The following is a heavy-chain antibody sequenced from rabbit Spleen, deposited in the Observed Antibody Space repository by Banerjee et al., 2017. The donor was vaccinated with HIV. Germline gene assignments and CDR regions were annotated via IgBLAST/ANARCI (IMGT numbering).Heavy chain of an antibody. D-gene: IGHD1-1*01. V-gene: IGHV1S45*01. Sequence: QEQLEESGGGLVKPGGSLVLTCKASGFSLSYNYVICWVRQAPGKGLEWIGCIGTGSGDTWYANWAKGRFTMSKTSSTTVTLRMTSLTAADTATYFCARDLVAVIGWNFNLWGPGTLVTVS. CDR3: ARDLVAVIGWNFNL. J-gene: IGHJ4*01. CDR1: GFSLSYNYV. CDR2: IGTGSGDT.